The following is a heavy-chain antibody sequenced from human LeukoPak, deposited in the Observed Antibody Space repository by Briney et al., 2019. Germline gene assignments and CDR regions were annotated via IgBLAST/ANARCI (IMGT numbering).Heavy chain of an antibody. D-gene: IGHD3-22*01. CDR1: GGSFSGYY. V-gene: IGHV4-34*01. Sequence: PSETLSLTCAIYGGSFSGYYWSWIRQPPGKGLGWIGEINHSGSTNYNPSLKSRVTISVDTSKNQFSLKLSSVTAADTAVYYCARRRITMIVVVIEYNWFDPWGQGTLVTVSS. CDR3: ARRRITMIVVVIEYNWFDP. J-gene: IGHJ5*02. CDR2: INHSGST.